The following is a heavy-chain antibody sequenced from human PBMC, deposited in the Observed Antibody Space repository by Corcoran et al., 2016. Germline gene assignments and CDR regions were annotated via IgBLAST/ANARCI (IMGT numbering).Heavy chain of an antibody. D-gene: IGHD3-10*01. J-gene: IGHJ4*02. CDR1: GFTFSSYW. Sequence: EVQLVESGGGLVEPGGSLRLSCAASGFTFSSYWMHWVRQAPGKGLVWVSRINSDGSSTSYADSAKGRFTISRDNAKNTLYLQMNSLRAEDTAVYYCARADSSGNGVEYWGQGTLVTVSS. V-gene: IGHV3-74*01. CDR2: INSDGSST. CDR3: ARADSSGNGVEY.